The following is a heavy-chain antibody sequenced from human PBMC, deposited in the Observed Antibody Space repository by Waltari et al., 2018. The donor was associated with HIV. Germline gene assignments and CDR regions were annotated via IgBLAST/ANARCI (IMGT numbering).Heavy chain of an antibody. J-gene: IGHJ3*02. CDR3: ARQMTFYDAFDI. V-gene: IGHV1-2*02. Sequence: QVQLIQSGAEMKKPGASVKVSSKASGYNFIDHYIPWVQQAPGQGVEWLGGIYSNSGDTDYAQNFQGRVTMTRDTSISTAYMQLTRMRSDDTAVYYCARQMTFYDAFDIWGQGTMVTVSS. CDR1: GYNFIDHY. CDR2: IYSNSGDT.